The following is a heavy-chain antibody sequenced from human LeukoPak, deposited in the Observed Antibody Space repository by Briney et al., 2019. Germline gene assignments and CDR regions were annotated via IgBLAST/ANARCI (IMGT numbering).Heavy chain of an antibody. CDR2: IYPGDSDI. CDR1: GYNFTNSW. J-gene: IGHJ5*02. CDR3: ARAQHLGVLNWLDP. Sequence: GQSLKISCKGSGYNFTNSWVAWVRQMPGKGLEWMGIIYPGDSDIRFSPSFQGQVTISADKSISTAYLQWSSLKASDTAIYYCARAQHLGVLNWLDPWGQGNLVTVSS. D-gene: IGHD3-16*01. V-gene: IGHV5-51*01.